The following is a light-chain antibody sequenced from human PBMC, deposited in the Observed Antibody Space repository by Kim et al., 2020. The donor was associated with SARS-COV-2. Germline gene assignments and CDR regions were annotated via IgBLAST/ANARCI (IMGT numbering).Light chain of an antibody. CDR2: GKY. Sequence: AWGQTVRLTCQGDSLRNYYATWYQQRPGQAPVLVLYGKYNRPSGIPDRFSGSASGNTASLTITGAQAEDEADYYCNSRDSSGDHVVFGGGTKVTVL. J-gene: IGLJ3*02. CDR1: SLRNYY. V-gene: IGLV3-19*01. CDR3: NSRDSSGDHVV.